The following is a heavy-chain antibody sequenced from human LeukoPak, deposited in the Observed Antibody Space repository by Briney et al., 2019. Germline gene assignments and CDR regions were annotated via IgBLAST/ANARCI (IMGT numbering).Heavy chain of an antibody. CDR2: INPNSGGT. J-gene: IGHJ3*02. CDR1: GYTFTGYY. D-gene: IGHD3-16*02. V-gene: IGHV1-2*02. CDR3: ATGYVWGSYRHAFDI. Sequence: GASVKVSCKASGYTFTGYYMHWVRQAPGQGLEWMGWINPNSGGTNHAQKFQGRVTMTEDTSTDTAYMELSSLRSEDTAVYYCATGYVWGSYRHAFDIWGQGTMVTVSS.